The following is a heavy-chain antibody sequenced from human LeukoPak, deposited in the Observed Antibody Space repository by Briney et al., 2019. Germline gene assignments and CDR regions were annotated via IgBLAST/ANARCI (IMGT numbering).Heavy chain of an antibody. CDR1: GGSISSYY. D-gene: IGHD3-22*01. J-gene: IGHJ4*02. Sequence: SETLSLTCTVSGGSISSYYWSWIRQPPGKGLEWIGYIYYSGSTNYNPSLKSRVTISVDTSKNQFSLRLSSVTAADTAVYYCARARVYYYDSSGYLDYWGQGTLSPSPQ. V-gene: IGHV4-59*01. CDR2: IYYSGST. CDR3: ARARVYYYDSSGYLDY.